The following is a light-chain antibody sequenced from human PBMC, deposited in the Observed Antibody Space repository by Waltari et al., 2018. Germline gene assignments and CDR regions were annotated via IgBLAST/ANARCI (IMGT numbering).Light chain of an antibody. V-gene: IGKV3-20*01. CDR3: QKYGTLPAT. Sequence: DIVLMPSPGTLSVSPGARATLSCRASQSVRRTLAWYQQKPGQAPRLLIYDASTRATGVPDRFSGSGFGTDFSLTISRLEPEDFAVYYCQKYGTLPATFGQGTKVEIK. CDR1: QSVRRT. J-gene: IGKJ1*01. CDR2: DAS.